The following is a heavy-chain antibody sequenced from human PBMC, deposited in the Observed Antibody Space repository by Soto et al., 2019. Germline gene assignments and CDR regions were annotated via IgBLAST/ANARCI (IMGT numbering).Heavy chain of an antibody. CDR2: INAGNGNT. CDR1: GYTFTSYA. J-gene: IGHJ5*02. Sequence: ASVKVSCKASGYTFTSYAMHWVRQAPGQRLEWMGWINAGNGNTKYSQKFQGRVTITRDTSASTAYMELSSLRSEDTAVYYCARDEEYYDILTGYYMSWFDPWGQGTLVTVSS. V-gene: IGHV1-3*01. CDR3: ARDEEYYDILTGYYMSWFDP. D-gene: IGHD3-9*01.